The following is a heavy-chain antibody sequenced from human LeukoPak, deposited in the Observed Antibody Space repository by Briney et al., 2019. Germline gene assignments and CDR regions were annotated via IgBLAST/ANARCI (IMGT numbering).Heavy chain of an antibody. V-gene: IGHV3-30-3*01. J-gene: IGHJ4*02. Sequence: GGSLRLSCAASGFTFSSYAMPWFRQAPGKGLEGVAVISYDGSNKYYADSVKGRFTISRDNAKNSLYLQMNSLRTEDTAVYYCARDDTDYSNSYFGDWGQGTLVTVSS. CDR1: GFTFSSYA. CDR2: ISYDGSNK. CDR3: ARDDTDYSNSYFGD. D-gene: IGHD6-13*01.